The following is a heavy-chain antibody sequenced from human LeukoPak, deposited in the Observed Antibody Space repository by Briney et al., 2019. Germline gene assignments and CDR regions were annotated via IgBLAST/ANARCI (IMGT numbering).Heavy chain of an antibody. D-gene: IGHD6-13*01. V-gene: IGHV4-4*02. CDR3: ARGWKKPLYSSSWYWFDP. CDR2: IYHSGST. J-gene: IGHJ5*02. Sequence: SETLSLTCAVSGGSISSSNWWSWVRQPPGKGLEWIGEIYHSGSTNYNPSLKSRVTISVDKSKNQFSLKLSSVTAADTAVYYCARGWKKPLYSSSWYWFDPWGQGTLVTVSS. CDR1: GGSISSSNW.